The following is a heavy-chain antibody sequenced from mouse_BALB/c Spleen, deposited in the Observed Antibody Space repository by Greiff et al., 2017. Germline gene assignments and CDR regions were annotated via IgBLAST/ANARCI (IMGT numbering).Heavy chain of an antibody. CDR1: GFNIKDYY. D-gene: IGHD1-2*01. CDR2: IDPENGNT. J-gene: IGHJ4*01. Sequence: VQLKESGAELVRPGALVKLSCKASGFNIKDYYMHWVKQRPEQGLEWIGWIDPENGNTIYDPKFQGKASITADTSSSTAYMQLSSPTSEDSAVYYCARTLRPYAMDYWGQGTSVTVSS. V-gene: IGHV14-1*02. CDR3: ARTLRPYAMDY.